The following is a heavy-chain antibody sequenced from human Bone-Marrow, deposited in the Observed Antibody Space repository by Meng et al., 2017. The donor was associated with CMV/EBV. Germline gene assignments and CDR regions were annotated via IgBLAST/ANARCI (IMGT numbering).Heavy chain of an antibody. CDR3: ARGRLYGARRGYSGWYFDL. J-gene: IGHJ2*01. Sequence: GESLKISCAASGFTFSSYAMHWVRQAPGKGLEWVAVISYDGSNKYYADSVKGRFTISRDNSKNTLYLQMNSLRAEDTAVYYCARGRLYGARRGYSGWYFDLWGRSTLVTVSS. CDR1: GFTFSSYA. V-gene: IGHV3-30-3*01. D-gene: IGHD5-12*01. CDR2: ISYDGSNK.